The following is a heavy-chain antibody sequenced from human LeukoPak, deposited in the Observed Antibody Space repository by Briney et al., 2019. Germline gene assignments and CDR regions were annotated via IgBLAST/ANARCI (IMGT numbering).Heavy chain of an antibody. CDR2: IKQDGSDK. CDR1: GFTFSTYW. Sequence: PGGSLRLSCAASGFTFSTYWMSWVRQAPGKGLEWVANIKQDGSDKFYADSMKGRFTISRDNAKNSVYLQMDSLRVEDTAVHYCTRDYRGKDVWGRGTTVTVSS. J-gene: IGHJ6*02. D-gene: IGHD3-16*02. V-gene: IGHV3-7*01. CDR3: TRDYRGKDV.